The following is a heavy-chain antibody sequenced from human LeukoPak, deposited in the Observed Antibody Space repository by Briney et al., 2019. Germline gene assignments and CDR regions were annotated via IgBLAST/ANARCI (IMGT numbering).Heavy chain of an antibody. CDR1: GFTFSSYA. Sequence: GGSLRLSCEASGFTFSSYAMHWVRQAPGKGLEWVAVISYDGSNKYYADSVKGRFTISRDNSKNTLYLQMNSLRAEDTAVYYCARAGEVRSYFLSPRYFQHWGQGTLVTVSS. CDR2: ISYDGSNK. V-gene: IGHV3-30*04. J-gene: IGHJ1*01. CDR3: ARAGEVRSYFLSPRYFQH. D-gene: IGHD1-26*01.